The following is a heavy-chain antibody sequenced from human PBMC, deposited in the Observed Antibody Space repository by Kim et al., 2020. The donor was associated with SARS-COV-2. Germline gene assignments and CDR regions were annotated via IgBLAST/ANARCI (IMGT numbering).Heavy chain of an antibody. CDR2: I. Sequence: IYDADSVRGRFTISSDNDKNSLYLQMNSLRAEDTAVYYCARGPNYSPFDYWGQGTLVTVSS. V-gene: IGHV3-48*03. J-gene: IGHJ4*02. CDR3: ARGPNYSPFDY. D-gene: IGHD4-4*01.